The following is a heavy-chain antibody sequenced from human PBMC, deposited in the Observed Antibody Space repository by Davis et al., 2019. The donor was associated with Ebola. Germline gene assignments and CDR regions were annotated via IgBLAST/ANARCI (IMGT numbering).Heavy chain of an antibody. CDR1: GGTFSSYA. Sequence: SVKVSCKASGGTFSSYAISWVRQAPGQGLEWVGGIIPIFDTASYAHNFQDRVTITADESRITAYLELSSLRSEDTAVYYCAKLAVRGNYYGSDFWGRGTLVTVSS. D-gene: IGHD3-10*01. CDR3: AKLAVRGNYYGSDF. J-gene: IGHJ4*02. V-gene: IGHV1-69*13. CDR2: IIPIFDTA.